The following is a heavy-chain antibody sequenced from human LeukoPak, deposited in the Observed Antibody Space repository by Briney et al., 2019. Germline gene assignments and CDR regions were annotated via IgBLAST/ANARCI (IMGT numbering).Heavy chain of an antibody. CDR1: GGSISSYY. CDR3: ARGCSSTSCYYGGEFDY. J-gene: IGHJ4*02. V-gene: IGHV4-4*07. Sequence: SETLSLTCTVSGGSISSYYWSWIRQPAGKGLEWIGRIYTSGSTNYNPSLKSRVTMSVDTSKNQFSLKLSSVTAADTAVYYCARGCSSTSCYYGGEFDYWGQGTLVTVSS. D-gene: IGHD2-2*01. CDR2: IYTSGST.